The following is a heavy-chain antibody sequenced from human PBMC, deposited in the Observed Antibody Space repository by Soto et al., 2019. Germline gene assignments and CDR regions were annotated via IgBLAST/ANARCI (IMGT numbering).Heavy chain of an antibody. V-gene: IGHV3-30-3*01. CDR3: ARSSYFDY. Sequence: QVQLVESGGGVVQPGRSLRLSCAASGFTFSSYAMHWVRQAPGKGLEWVAVISYDGSNKYYADSVKGRFTISRDNSKNTLYLQINSLRADDTAVYYCARSSYFDYWGQGTLVTVSS. J-gene: IGHJ4*02. CDR1: GFTFSSYA. D-gene: IGHD2-2*01. CDR2: ISYDGSNK.